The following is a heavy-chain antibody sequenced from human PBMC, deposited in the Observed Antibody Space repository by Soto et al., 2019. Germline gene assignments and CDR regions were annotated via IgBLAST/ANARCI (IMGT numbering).Heavy chain of an antibody. D-gene: IGHD3-10*01. CDR1: GFTFSSYW. J-gene: IGHJ6*02. V-gene: IGHV3-74*01. CDR3: ARGPKSPLLLWFGDSIDIPANYYGMDV. CDR2: INSDGSST. Sequence: GGSLRLSCAASGFTFSSYWMHWVRQAPGKGLVWVSRINSDGSSTSYADSVKGRFTISRDNAKNTLYLQMNSLRAEDTAVYYCARGPKSPLLLWFGDSIDIPANYYGMDVSGQATTVTVSS.